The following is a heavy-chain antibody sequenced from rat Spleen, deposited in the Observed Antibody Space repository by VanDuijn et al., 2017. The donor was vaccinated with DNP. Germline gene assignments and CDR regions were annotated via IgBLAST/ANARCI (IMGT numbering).Heavy chain of an antibody. CDR3: TSSGYFDY. CDR2: ISTTGGNT. D-gene: IGHD4-3*01. CDR1: GFTFSHHD. Sequence: EVQLVESGGGLVQPGRSLKLSCAASGFTFSHHDMAWVRQAPTKGLEWVAAISTTGGNTYYRDSVKGRFTVSRDNGKSILYLQMDSLRSEDTATYYCTSSGYFDYWGQGVMVSVSS. V-gene: IGHV5S23*01. J-gene: IGHJ2*01.